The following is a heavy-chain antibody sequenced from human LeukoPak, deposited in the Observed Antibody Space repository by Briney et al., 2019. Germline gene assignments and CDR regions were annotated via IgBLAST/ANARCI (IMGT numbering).Heavy chain of an antibody. Sequence: GGSLRLSCAASGFIFSNYGMHWVRQAPGKGLEWVAFIRYDGSNKYYADSVKGRFTISRDNSKNTLYLQMNSLRAEDTAVYYCARDSGYSSSSGSLNWGQGTLVTVSS. CDR1: GFIFSNYG. CDR2: IRYDGSNK. D-gene: IGHD6-6*01. V-gene: IGHV3-30*02. CDR3: ARDSGYSSSSGSLN. J-gene: IGHJ4*02.